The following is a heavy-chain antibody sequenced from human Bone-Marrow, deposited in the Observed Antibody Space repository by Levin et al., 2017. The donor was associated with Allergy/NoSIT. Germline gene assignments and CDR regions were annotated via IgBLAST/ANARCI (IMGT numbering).Heavy chain of an antibody. D-gene: IGHD6-19*01. J-gene: IGHJ2*01. Sequence: SCSVSDGSISTYYWSWIRQPPGKGLDWIGYVHHTGSTNYNPSLKSRVTISVDTSKKQFSLKLTSVTAADTAVYYCARRGTVADENWYFDLWGRGTLVTVSS. CDR2: VHHTGST. CDR1: DGSISTYY. CDR3: ARRGTVADENWYFDL. V-gene: IGHV4-59*01.